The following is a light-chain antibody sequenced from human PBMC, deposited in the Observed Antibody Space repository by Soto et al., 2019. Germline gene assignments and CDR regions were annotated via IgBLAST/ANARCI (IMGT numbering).Light chain of an antibody. CDR3: AAWDDSTKSHV. CDR1: SSNIGSNA. V-gene: IGLV1-36*01. J-gene: IGLJ1*01. CDR2: YDD. Sequence: VLTQPPSVSGAPRQMVTISCSVSSSNIGSNAVNWYQQFPGKAPKLLIYYDDLLASGVSARFSGSKSGTSASLAISGLQSEDEADYYCAAWDDSTKSHVFGTGTKVTVL.